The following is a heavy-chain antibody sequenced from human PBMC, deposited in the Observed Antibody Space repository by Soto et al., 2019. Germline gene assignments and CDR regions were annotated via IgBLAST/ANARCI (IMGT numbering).Heavy chain of an antibody. CDR2: ISSSGGST. CDR3: AKRPGLAHFDY. CDR1: GFTFSNYA. D-gene: IGHD6-25*01. V-gene: IGHV3-23*01. Sequence: EVQLMESGGGLVQPGGSLRLSCAASGFTFSNYAMSWVRQAPGKGLEWVSAISSSGGSTYYADSVKGRFTISRDNSKDTLYLQMNSLRAEDTAVYYGAKRPGLAHFDYWGQGTLVTVSS. J-gene: IGHJ4*02.